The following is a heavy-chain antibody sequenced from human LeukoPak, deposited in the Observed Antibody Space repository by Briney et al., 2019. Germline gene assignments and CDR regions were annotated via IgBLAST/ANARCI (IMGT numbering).Heavy chain of an antibody. CDR3: ATTYCGGDCYSPPGAFDI. V-gene: IGHV4-30-2*03. CDR1: GGSISSGGYY. Sequence: KASQTLSLTCTVSGGSISSGGYYWSWIRQPPGKGLEWIGYIYHSGSTYYNPSLKSRVTISVDTSKNQFSLKLSSVTAADTAVYYCATTYCGGDCYSPPGAFDIWGQGTMVTVSS. CDR2: IYHSGST. D-gene: IGHD2-21*02. J-gene: IGHJ3*02.